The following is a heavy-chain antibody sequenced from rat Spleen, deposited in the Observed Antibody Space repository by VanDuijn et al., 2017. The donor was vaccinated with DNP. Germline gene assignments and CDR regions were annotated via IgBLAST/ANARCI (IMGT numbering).Heavy chain of an antibody. D-gene: IGHD4-1*01. CDR2: ITPDGSTT. J-gene: IGHJ2*01. Sequence: EVQLVETGGGSVQPGRSLKLSCVASGFTFSSYWMFWIRQAPGEGLEWVSSITPDGSTTHYSDSVRGRFSISRDNGENTVYLQMNSLRSEDTATYYCTRCSTRAARLFDKWGQGAMVTVSS. CDR1: GFTFSSYW. V-gene: IGHV5-58*01. CDR3: TRCSTRAARLFDK.